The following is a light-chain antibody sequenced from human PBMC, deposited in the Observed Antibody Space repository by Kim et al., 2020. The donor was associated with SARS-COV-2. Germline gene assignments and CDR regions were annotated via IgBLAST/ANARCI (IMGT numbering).Light chain of an antibody. V-gene: IGLV2-14*03. CDR2: DVS. Sequence: QSALTQPASVSGSPGQSITISCTGTSSDVGGYNYVSWYQQHPGKAPKLMISDVSNRPSGVSNRFSGSKSGNTASLTIPGLQAEDEAEYYCISYTSSSTLYVFGTGTKVTVL. CDR1: SSDVGGYNY. CDR3: ISYTSSSTLYV. J-gene: IGLJ1*01.